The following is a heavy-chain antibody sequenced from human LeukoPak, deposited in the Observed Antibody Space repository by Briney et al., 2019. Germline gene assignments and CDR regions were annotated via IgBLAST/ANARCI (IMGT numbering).Heavy chain of an antibody. V-gene: IGHV1-2*02. D-gene: IGHD6-13*01. Sequence: ASVKVSCKASGYTFTGYYMHWVRQAPGQGLEWMGWINPNSGGTNYAQRFQGRVTMTRDTSISTAYMELSRLRSEDTAVYYCARDVKRIAATAFCFDYWGQGTLVTVSS. CDR3: ARDVKRIAATAFCFDY. CDR1: GYTFTGYY. CDR2: INPNSGGT. J-gene: IGHJ4*02.